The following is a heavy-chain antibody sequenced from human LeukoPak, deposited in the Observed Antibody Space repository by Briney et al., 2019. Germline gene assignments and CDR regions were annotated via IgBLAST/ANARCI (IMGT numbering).Heavy chain of an antibody. Sequence: GGSLRLSCAASGFTFSGYWMHWVRQVPGKGLEWVSFISSSSEYIYYADSVKGRFIISRDNAKNSLYLQMNSLRAEDTAVYYCARETSYSSNTFDIRGLGTMVTVSS. CDR3: ARETSYSSNTFDI. V-gene: IGHV3-21*01. D-gene: IGHD5-18*01. CDR2: ISSSSEYI. CDR1: GFTFSGYW. J-gene: IGHJ3*02.